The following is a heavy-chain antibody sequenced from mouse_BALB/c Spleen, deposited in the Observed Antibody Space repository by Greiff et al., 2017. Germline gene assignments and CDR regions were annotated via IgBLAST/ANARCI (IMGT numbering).Heavy chain of an antibody. CDR1: GYSITSDYA. CDR2: ISYSGST. V-gene: IGHV3-2*02. J-gene: IGHJ4*01. CDR3: ARSWEGYYAMDY. Sequence: EVKLQESGPGLVKPSQSLSLTCTVTGYSITSDYAWNWIRQFPGNKLEWMGYISYSGSTSYNPSLKSRISITRDTSKNQFFLQLNSVTTEDTATYYCARSWEGYYAMDYWGQGTSVTVSS. D-gene: IGHD4-1*01.